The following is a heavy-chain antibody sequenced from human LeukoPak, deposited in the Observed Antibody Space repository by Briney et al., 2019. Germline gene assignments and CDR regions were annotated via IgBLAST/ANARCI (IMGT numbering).Heavy chain of an antibody. CDR1: GFTFSSYW. V-gene: IGHV3-48*01. CDR2: ISSSSSTI. D-gene: IGHD3-22*01. Sequence: GGSLRLSCAASGFTFSSYWMSWVRQAPGKGLEWVSYISSSSSTIYYADSVKGRFTISRDNAKNSLYLQMNSLRAEDTAVYYCARDGYYDSSGYYLGLVFYYYYYGMDVWGQGTTVTVSS. CDR3: ARDGYYDSSGYYLGLVFYYYYYGMDV. J-gene: IGHJ6*02.